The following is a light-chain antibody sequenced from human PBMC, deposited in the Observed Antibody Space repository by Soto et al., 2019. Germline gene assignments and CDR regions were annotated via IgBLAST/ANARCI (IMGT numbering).Light chain of an antibody. CDR2: AVS. V-gene: IGLV2-14*01. J-gene: IGLJ1*01. Sequence: QSARAQPASVSVSPGQSITISCTGTSSDVGLYDYVSWYQQHPGKAPQLMIYAVSNRPSGVSNRFSASKSGNTASLFISGLQAEDEADYYCSSYTSDSSYVFGSGTKVTVL. CDR3: SSYTSDSSYV. CDR1: SSDVGLYDY.